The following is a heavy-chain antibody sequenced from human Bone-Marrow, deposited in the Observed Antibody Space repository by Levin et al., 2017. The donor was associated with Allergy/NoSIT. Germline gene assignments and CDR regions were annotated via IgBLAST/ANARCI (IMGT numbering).Heavy chain of an antibody. CDR1: GFTFSSYS. D-gene: IGHD3-9*01. J-gene: IGHJ3*01. Sequence: LSLTCAASGFTFSSYSMNWVRQAPGKGLEWVSYISSSSSTIYYADSVKGRFTISRDNAKNSLYLQMNSLRDEDTAVYYCARQVPAVEKYDILTGGSWGQGTMVTVSS. CDR3: ARQVPAVEKYDILTGGS. CDR2: ISSSSSTI. V-gene: IGHV3-48*02.